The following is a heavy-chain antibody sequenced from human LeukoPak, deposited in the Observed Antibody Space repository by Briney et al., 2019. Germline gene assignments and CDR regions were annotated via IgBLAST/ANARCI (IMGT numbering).Heavy chain of an antibody. D-gene: IGHD2-15*01. Sequence: GGSLRLSCAASGFAFSSYEMKWVRQAPGKGLEWVSYISSSGNTIYYADSVKGRFTISRDNAKNSLYLQMNSLRVEDTAVYYCASGWNWFDPWGQGTLVTVSS. CDR3: ASGWNWFDP. V-gene: IGHV3-48*03. J-gene: IGHJ5*02. CDR1: GFAFSSYE. CDR2: ISSSGNTI.